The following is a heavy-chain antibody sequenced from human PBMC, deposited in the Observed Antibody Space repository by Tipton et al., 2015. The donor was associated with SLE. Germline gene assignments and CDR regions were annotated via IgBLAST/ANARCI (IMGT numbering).Heavy chain of an antibody. D-gene: IGHD4-17*01. Sequence: TLSLTCSVSGASIRSQYWGWIRQPPGKGLEWIGYIYHSGYSSTNYNPSLKSRVTLSVDTSKNQCFLKLNSVTAADTAVYYCARYGDDYGDNAHALETWGQGTLVIVSA. J-gene: IGHJ3*02. CDR3: ARYGDDYGDNAHALET. CDR2: IYHSGYSST. CDR1: GASIRSQY. V-gene: IGHV4-4*09.